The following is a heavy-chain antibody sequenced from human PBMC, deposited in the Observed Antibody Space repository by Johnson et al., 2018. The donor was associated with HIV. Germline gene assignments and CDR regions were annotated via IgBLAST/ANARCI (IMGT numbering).Heavy chain of an antibody. Sequence: VQLVESGGGLVQPGGSLRLSCAASGFTFDDYGMSWVRQVPGKGLEWVSGISWNGGSTGYADSVRGRFTISRDNAKNSLYLQMNSLRAEDTAVYYCAKAFEPLGGSYLDAFDIWGQGTMVTVSS. D-gene: IGHD1-26*01. CDR2: ISWNGGST. CDR3: AKAFEPLGGSYLDAFDI. V-gene: IGHV3-20*04. J-gene: IGHJ3*02. CDR1: GFTFDDYG.